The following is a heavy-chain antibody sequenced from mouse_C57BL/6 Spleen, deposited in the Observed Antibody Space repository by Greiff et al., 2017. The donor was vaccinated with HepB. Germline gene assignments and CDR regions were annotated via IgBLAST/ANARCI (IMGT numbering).Heavy chain of an antibody. CDR1: GFSLTSYG. D-gene: IGHD1-1*01. J-gene: IGHJ4*01. CDR3: ARHHYGSSEAMDY. V-gene: IGHV2-6-1*01. Sequence: QVQLKESGPGLVAPSQSLSITYTVSGFSLTSYGVHWVRQPPGKGLEWLVVIWSDGSTTYNSALKSRLSISKDNSKSQVFLKMNSLQTDDTAMYYCARHHYGSSEAMDYWGQGTSVTVSS. CDR2: IWSDGST.